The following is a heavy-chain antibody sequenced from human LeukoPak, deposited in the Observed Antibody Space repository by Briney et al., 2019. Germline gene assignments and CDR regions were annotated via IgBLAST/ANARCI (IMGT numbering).Heavy chain of an antibody. CDR1: GITLSNYG. Sequence: GGSLRLSCAVSGITLSNYGMSWVRQAPGKGLEWVAGISGSGGGTNYADSVKGRFNISRDNPKNTLYLQMHSLRAEDTAVYFCAKRGVVIRVFLVGYHKEAYYFDSWGQGALVTVSS. V-gene: IGHV3-23*01. D-gene: IGHD2-21*01. CDR3: AKRGVVIRVFLVGYHKEAYYFDS. J-gene: IGHJ4*02. CDR2: ISGSGGGT.